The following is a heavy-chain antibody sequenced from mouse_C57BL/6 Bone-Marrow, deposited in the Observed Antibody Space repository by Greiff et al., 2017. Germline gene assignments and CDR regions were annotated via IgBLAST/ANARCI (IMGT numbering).Heavy chain of an antibody. Sequence: VQLQQSGAELARPGASVKLSCKASGYTFTRYGISWVKQRTGQGLAWIGELSPSCGYTYYNEKFKGKATLTADKSSSTAYMVLRSLTSEDSAVYFCARSLRLFAYGGQGTLVTVSA. CDR2: LSPSCGYT. V-gene: IGHV1-81*01. CDR1: GYTFTRYG. J-gene: IGHJ3*01. CDR3: ARSLRLFAY. D-gene: IGHD2-12*01.